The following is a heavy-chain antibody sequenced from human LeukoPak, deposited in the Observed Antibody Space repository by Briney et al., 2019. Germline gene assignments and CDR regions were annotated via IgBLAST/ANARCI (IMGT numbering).Heavy chain of an antibody. CDR2: ICYIGST. CDR1: GGSIRTYY. J-gene: IGHJ4*02. D-gene: IGHD6-13*01. CDR3: ARVVAAATYYFDY. Sequence: SETLSLTCTVSGGSIRTYYWSWIRQPPGKGLGWIGSICYIGSTKYSPSLKSRVTISVDTSKNQFSLKLTSVTAADTAVYYCARVVAAATYYFDYWDQGTLVTVSS. V-gene: IGHV4-59*01.